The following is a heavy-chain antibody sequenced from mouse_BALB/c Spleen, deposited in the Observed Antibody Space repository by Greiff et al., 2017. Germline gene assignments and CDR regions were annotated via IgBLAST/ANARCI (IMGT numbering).Heavy chain of an antibody. J-gene: IGHJ2*01. CDR1: GFTFSSYG. CDR3: ARGGGWPLDD. CDR2: INSNGGST. Sequence: VQLQQSGGGLVQPGGSLKLSCAASGFTFSSYGMSWVRQTPDKRLELVATINSNGGSTYYPDSVKGRFTISRDNAKNTLYLQMSSLKSEDTAMYDCARGGGWPLDDGGQGTTLTVSA. D-gene: IGHD2-3*01. V-gene: IGHV5-6-3*01.